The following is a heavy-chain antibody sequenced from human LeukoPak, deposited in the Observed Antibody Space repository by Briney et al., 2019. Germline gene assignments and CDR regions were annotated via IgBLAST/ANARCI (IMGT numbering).Heavy chain of an antibody. CDR1: GGSISSSSYY. Sequence: PSETLSLTCTVSGGSISSSSYYWGWIRQPPGKGLEWIGSIYYSGSTYYNPSLKSRVTISVDTSKNQFSLKLSSVTAADTAVYYCAREMGITMVRGVIDYWGQGTLVTVSS. J-gene: IGHJ4*02. V-gene: IGHV4-39*07. CDR3: AREMGITMVRGVIDY. D-gene: IGHD3-10*01. CDR2: IYYSGST.